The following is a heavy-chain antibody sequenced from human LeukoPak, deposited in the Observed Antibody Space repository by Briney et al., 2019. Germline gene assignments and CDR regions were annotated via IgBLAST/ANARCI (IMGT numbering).Heavy chain of an antibody. Sequence: PGGSLRLSCAASEFTFSSYSMNWVRQAPGKGLEWVSSISSSSSYIYYADSVKGRFTISRDNAKNSLHLQMNSLRAENTAVYYCAKTAAGINFDYWGQGTLVTVSS. J-gene: IGHJ4*02. CDR3: AKTAAGINFDY. V-gene: IGHV3-21*04. D-gene: IGHD6-13*01. CDR2: ISSSSSYI. CDR1: EFTFSSYS.